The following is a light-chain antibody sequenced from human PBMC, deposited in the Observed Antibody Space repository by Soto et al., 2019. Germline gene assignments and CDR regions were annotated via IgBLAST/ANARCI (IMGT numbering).Light chain of an antibody. CDR3: QQYNSYWT. V-gene: IGKV1-5*01. Sequence: DIQMTHSPSTLSASVGDRVTITCRASQSISSWLAWYQQKPGKAPKLLIYDASSLESGVPSRFSGSGSGTEFTLTISSLQPDGFATYYCQQYNSYWTFGQGTKVDIK. J-gene: IGKJ1*01. CDR1: QSISSW. CDR2: DAS.